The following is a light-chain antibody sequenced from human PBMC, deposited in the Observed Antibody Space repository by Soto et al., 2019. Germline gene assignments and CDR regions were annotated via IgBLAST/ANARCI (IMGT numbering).Light chain of an antibody. V-gene: IGKV3-11*01. CDR2: DAS. J-gene: IGKJ4*01. CDR3: QQRSNWPPLT. CDR1: LSISSY. Sequence: EIVLTQSPATLSLSPGERATLSCRASLSISSYLAWYQQKPGQAPRLLIYDASNRATGIPARFSGSGSGTDFTLTISXXXXXXFAVYYCQQRSNWPPLTFGGGTKVEIK.